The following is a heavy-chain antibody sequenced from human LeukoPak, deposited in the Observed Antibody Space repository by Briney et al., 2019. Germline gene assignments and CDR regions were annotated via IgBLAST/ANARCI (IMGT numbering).Heavy chain of an antibody. CDR2: IIPILGIA. J-gene: IGHJ4*02. Sequence: GASVKVSFKASGGTFSSYAISWVRQAPGQGLEWMGRIIPILGIANYAQKFQGRVTITADKSTSTAYMELSSLRSEDTAVYYCARDWGIVGAGGSDYWGQGTLVTVSS. CDR3: ARDWGIVGAGGSDY. D-gene: IGHD1-26*01. V-gene: IGHV1-69*04. CDR1: GGTFSSYA.